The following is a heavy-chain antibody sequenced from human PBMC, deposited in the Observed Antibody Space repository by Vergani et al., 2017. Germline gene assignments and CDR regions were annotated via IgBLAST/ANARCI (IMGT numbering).Heavy chain of an antibody. CDR3: VREGSYCGSTTCRNPSYVYYYHMDV. CDR2: IYYDGSKK. Sequence: QVQLVESGGGVVQPGMSLRLSCTSSGFTFSTYAMHWVRQAPGKGLEWVAIIYYDGSKKYYADAVKGRFTISRDNSRNTLDLLMSSLRAEDTAIYYCVREGSYCGSTTCRNPSYVYYYHMDVWGEGTTVTVSS. J-gene: IGHJ6*03. CDR1: GFTFSTYA. V-gene: IGHV3-33*01. D-gene: IGHD2-21*01.